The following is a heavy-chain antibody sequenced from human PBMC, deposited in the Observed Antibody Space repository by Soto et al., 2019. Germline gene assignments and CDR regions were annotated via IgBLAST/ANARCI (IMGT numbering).Heavy chain of an antibody. CDR3: ARRILTYNFFDY. Sequence: PSETLSLTCAVSGGSISSGGYSWSWIRQPPGKGLEWIGYIYHSGSTYYNPSLKSRVTISVDRSKNQFSLKLSSVTAADTAVYFCARRILTYNFFDYWGQGTLVTVSS. D-gene: IGHD5-18*01. J-gene: IGHJ4*02. CDR2: IYHSGST. CDR1: GGSISSGGYS. V-gene: IGHV4-30-2*01.